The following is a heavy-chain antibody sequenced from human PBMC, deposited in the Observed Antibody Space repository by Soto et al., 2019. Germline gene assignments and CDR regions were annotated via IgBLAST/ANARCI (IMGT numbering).Heavy chain of an antibody. V-gene: IGHV1-2*02. Sequence: QVQLAQSGAEVKKPGASVKFSCKASGYTLTDYYIHWVRQAPGRGLEWMGWINPKTGDTYSAQNFQGRVTTTRDTSIDTGYMELIRLQSDDTAVYYCARSSGSYSYYGMDVWGQGTTLTVSS. CDR2: INPKTGDT. J-gene: IGHJ6*02. CDR3: ARSSGSYSYYGMDV. CDR1: GYTLTDYY. D-gene: IGHD1-26*01.